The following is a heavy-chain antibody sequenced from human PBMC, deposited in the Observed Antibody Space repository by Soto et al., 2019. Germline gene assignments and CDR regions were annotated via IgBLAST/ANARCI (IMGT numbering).Heavy chain of an antibody. V-gene: IGHV5-51*01. CDR1: GYSFITYW. Sequence: PGESLKISCKASGYSFITYWIGWVRQMPGKGLEWMGIIYPGDSDIRYSPSFQGQVTISADKSISTAYLQWSSLRASDTAMYYCARTVGHRFLEPYYFDYWSQGSLVTVSS. CDR3: ARTVGHRFLEPYYFDY. CDR2: IYPGDSDI. D-gene: IGHD3-3*01. J-gene: IGHJ4*02.